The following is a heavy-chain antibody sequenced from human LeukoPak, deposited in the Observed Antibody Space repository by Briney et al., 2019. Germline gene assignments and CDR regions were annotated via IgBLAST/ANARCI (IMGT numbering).Heavy chain of an antibody. Sequence: SETLSLTCTVSGVSTTNGIYYWAWIRQPPGKGLEWIGSVHNVGSTHYNLSLRSRATMSIDTSKNQFSLRLNSVTAADTAVYYCARHAEYNSGWHFYLDHWGQGILVTVSS. CDR3: ARHAEYNSGWHFYLDH. V-gene: IGHV4-39*01. D-gene: IGHD6-19*01. J-gene: IGHJ4*02. CDR1: GVSTTNGIYY. CDR2: VHNVGST.